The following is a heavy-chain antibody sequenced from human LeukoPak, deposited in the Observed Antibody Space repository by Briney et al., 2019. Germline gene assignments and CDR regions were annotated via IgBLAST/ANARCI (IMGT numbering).Heavy chain of an antibody. J-gene: IGHJ6*03. CDR3: GRLIVEPAPMYYYYIDV. D-gene: IGHD2-2*01. V-gene: IGHV4-39*07. CDR1: GGSISSSSYY. CDR2: IYYSGST. Sequence: SETLSLTCTVSGGSISSSSYYWGWIRQPPGKGLEWIGSIYYSGSTYYNPSLKSRVTISVDTSKNQFSLKLSSVTAADTAIYYCGRLIVEPAPMYYYYIDVWGKGTTVTVSS.